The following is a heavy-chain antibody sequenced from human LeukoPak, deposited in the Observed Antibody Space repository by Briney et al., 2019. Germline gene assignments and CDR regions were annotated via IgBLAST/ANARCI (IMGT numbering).Heavy chain of an antibody. Sequence: PSETLSLTCTVSGGSISSYYWSWIRQPPGKGLEWIGYIYYSGSTNYNPSLKSRVTISVDTSKNQFSLKLSSVTAADTAVYYCARVSSIHRHDGSGSYWASYYFDYWGQGTLVTVSS. D-gene: IGHD3-10*01. V-gene: IGHV4-59*01. CDR3: ARVSSIHRHDGSGSYWASYYFDY. CDR1: GGSISSYY. J-gene: IGHJ4*02. CDR2: IYYSGST.